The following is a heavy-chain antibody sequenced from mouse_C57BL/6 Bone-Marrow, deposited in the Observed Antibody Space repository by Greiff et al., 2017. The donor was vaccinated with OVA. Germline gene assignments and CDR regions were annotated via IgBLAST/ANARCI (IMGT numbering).Heavy chain of an antibody. CDR1: GFSFNTYA. D-gene: IGHD2-4*01. CDR3: VRHGDDYDGWYFDV. V-gene: IGHV10-1*01. CDR2: IRSKSNNYAT. J-gene: IGHJ1*03. Sequence: EVQGVESGGGLVQPKGSLKLSCAASGFSFNTYAMNWVRQAPGKGLEWVARIRSKSNNYATYYADSVKDRFTISRDDSESMLYLQMNNLKTEDTAMYYCVRHGDDYDGWYFDVWGTGTTVTVSS.